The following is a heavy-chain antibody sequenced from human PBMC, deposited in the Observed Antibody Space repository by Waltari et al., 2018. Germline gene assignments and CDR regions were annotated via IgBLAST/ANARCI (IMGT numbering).Heavy chain of an antibody. CDR3: AKDRYCSSTSCYTRAFDI. Sequence: EVQLLESGGGLVQPGGSLRLSCAASGFTFSSYAMSWFRQAPGRGLEWVSAISSSSDITYYVDFVKGRFTISRDNSKNTLYLQMNSLRAEDTAVYYCAKDRYCSSTSCYTRAFDIWGQGTMVTVSS. V-gene: IGHV3-23*01. D-gene: IGHD2-2*02. CDR2: ISSSSDIT. CDR1: GFTFSSYA. J-gene: IGHJ3*02.